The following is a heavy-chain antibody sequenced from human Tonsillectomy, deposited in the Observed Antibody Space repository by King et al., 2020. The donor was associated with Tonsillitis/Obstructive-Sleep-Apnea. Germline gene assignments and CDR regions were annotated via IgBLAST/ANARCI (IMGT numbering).Heavy chain of an antibody. V-gene: IGHV3-21*01. CDR3: ARDYDFWSGYYLF. CDR2: ISSSSSYI. J-gene: IGHJ4*02. Sequence: VQLVESGGGLVKPGGSLRLSCAASGVTFSSYIMNWVRQAPGKGLEWVSSISSSSSYIYYADSVKGRFTISRDNAKNSLYLQMNSLRAEETCVYYCARDYDFWSGYYLFWGQGTLVTVSS. CDR1: GVTFSSYI. D-gene: IGHD3-3*01.